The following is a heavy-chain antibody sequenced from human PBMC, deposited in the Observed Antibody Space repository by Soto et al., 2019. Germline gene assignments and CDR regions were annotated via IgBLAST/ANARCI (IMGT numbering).Heavy chain of an antibody. CDR1: GYSISSGYY. CDR3: ASQRDSGSYYYGMDV. J-gene: IGHJ6*02. D-gene: IGHD1-26*01. CDR2: IYHSGST. Sequence: PSETLSLTWAVSGYSISSGYYWGWIRQPPGKGLEWIGSIYHSGSTCYNPSLKSRVTISVDTSKNQFSLKLSSVTAADTAVYYCASQRDSGSYYYGMDVWGQGTTVTVSS. V-gene: IGHV4-38-2*01.